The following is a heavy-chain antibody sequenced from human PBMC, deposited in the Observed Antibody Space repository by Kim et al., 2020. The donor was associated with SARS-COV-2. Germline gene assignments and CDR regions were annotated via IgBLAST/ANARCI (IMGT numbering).Heavy chain of an antibody. D-gene: IGHD6-13*01. CDR3: ARSIAAADWFDP. CDR2: T. Sequence: TYYADSVKGRLTISRDKAKNSLYLQMNSLRAEDTAVYYCARSIAAADWFDPWGQGTLVTVSS. J-gene: IGHJ5*02. V-gene: IGHV3-11*06.